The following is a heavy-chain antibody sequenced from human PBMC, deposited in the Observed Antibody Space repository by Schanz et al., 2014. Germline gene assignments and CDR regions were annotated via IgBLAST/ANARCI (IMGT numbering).Heavy chain of an antibody. J-gene: IGHJ6*02. CDR3: ARFNSGSHSPPYYYYGMDV. D-gene: IGHD1-26*01. CDR1: GYTFTSDS. CDR2: INPSGGST. V-gene: IGHV1-46*01. Sequence: QVQLVQSGAEVKKPGASVKVSCKASGYTFTSDSMHWVRQAPGQGLEWMGMINPSGGSTTYAQKFQGRVTMTRDTSTSTVYMELSSLRSEDTAVYYCARFNSGSHSPPYYYYGMDVWGQGTTVTVSS.